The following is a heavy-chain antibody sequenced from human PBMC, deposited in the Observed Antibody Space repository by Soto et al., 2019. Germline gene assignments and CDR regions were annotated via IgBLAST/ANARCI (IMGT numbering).Heavy chain of an antibody. D-gene: IGHD2-2*01. V-gene: IGHV3-13*01. CDR1: GFTFSSYD. CDR3: ARTWPQLPPDYYYYYGMDV. J-gene: IGHJ6*02. Sequence: GGSLRLSCAASGFTFSSYDMHWVRQATGKGLEWVSAIGTAGYTYYPGSVKGRFTIARDNAKNSLYLQMNSLRAEDTAVYYCARTWPQLPPDYYYYYGMDVWGQGTTVTVSS. CDR2: IGTAGYT.